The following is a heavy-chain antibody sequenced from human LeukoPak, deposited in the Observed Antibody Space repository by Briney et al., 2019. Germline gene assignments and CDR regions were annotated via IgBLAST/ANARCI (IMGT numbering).Heavy chain of an antibody. J-gene: IGHJ4*02. CDR3: ARASKCGSYYYVQPFDY. CDR1: GGSFSGYY. V-gene: IGHV4-34*01. Sequence: SETLSLTCAVYGGSFSGYYWSWIRQPPGKGLEWIGEINHSGSTNYNPSLKSRVTISVDTPNNHFSLNLSSVTAAYTAVYYCARASKCGSYYYVQPFDYWGQGTLVTVSS. D-gene: IGHD3-10*02. CDR2: INHSGST.